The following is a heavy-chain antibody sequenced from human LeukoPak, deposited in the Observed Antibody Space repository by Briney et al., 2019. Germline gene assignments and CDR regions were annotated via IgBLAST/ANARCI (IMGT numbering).Heavy chain of an antibody. CDR3: AKDKGAMNSALDY. V-gene: IGHV3-30*18. J-gene: IGHJ4*02. D-gene: IGHD3-10*01. CDR2: ISYGGNVK. CDR1: GFTFSNHG. Sequence: GGSLRLSCAASGFTFSNHGMHWVRQAPGKGLEWVSFISYGGNVKYYPDSVKGRFTISRDNSKNTLYLQMSSLKPEDTAVYYCAKDKGAMNSALDYWGRGTLVTVSS.